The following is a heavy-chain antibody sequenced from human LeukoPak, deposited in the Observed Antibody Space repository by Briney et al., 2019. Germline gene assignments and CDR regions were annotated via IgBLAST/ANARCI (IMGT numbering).Heavy chain of an antibody. CDR1: GFSFSSYG. J-gene: IGHJ4*02. CDR3: AKRPSDYGDYVTYFDY. D-gene: IGHD4-17*01. Sequence: GGSLRLSCAASGFSFSSYGLHWVRQAPGKGLEWVGVISDDGRNKKYADSVKGRFTISRDNSKDTLYLQMNSLRDEDTAVYYCAKRPSDYGDYVTYFDYWGQGTLVTVSS. CDR2: ISDDGRNK. V-gene: IGHV3-30*18.